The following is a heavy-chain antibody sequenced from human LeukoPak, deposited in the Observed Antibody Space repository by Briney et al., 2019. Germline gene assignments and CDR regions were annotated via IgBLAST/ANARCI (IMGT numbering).Heavy chain of an antibody. CDR3: ARSGAKAVVLGWFDP. V-gene: IGHV4-59*11. Sequence: SETLSLTCSVSGDSISTHNWNWIRQSPGKGLEWIGYIYSSGKTKYSPSLKSGVTISVDTSNKQFSLKLSAVTAADTAVYYCARSGAKAVVLGWFDPWGQGTLVTVSS. CDR1: GDSISTHN. J-gene: IGHJ5*02. CDR2: IYSSGKT. D-gene: IGHD7-27*01.